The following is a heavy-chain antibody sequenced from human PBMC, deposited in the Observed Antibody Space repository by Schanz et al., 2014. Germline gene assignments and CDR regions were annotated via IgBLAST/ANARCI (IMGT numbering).Heavy chain of an antibody. CDR3: ARYGFRKFGVVYGLAV. D-gene: IGHD3-3*01. J-gene: IGHJ6*02. Sequence: VQLVESGGGFVQPGGSLRLSCAGSGFTFADYYMTWIRQAPGKGLEWISYVSSYDTTVSYADSVKGRFTISRDNAKNSVYLQMNSLRVEDTAVYYCARYGFRKFGVVYGLAVWGQGTTVTVS. CDR2: VSSYDTTV. CDR1: GFTFADYY. V-gene: IGHV3-11*01.